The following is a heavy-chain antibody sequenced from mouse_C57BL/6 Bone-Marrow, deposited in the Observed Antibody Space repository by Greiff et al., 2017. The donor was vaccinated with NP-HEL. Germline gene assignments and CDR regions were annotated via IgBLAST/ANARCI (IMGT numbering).Heavy chain of an antibody. V-gene: IGHV5-15*01. D-gene: IGHD1-1*01. J-gene: IGHJ1*03. CDR2: ISNLAYSI. CDR1: GFTFSDYG. CDR3: ARRGIYGSSYEWYFDV. Sequence: EVMLVESGGGLVQPGGSLKLSCAASGFTFSDYGMAWVRQAPRKGPEWVAFISNLAYSIYYADTVTGRFTISRENAKNTLYLEMSSLRSEDTAMYYCARRGIYGSSYEWYFDVWGTGTTVTVSS.